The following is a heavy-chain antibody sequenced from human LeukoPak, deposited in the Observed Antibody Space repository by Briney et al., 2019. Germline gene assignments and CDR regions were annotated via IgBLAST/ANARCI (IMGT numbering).Heavy chain of an antibody. J-gene: IGHJ3*02. CDR3: ARPLWDGYNSAFDI. CDR1: GFTVSSNY. D-gene: IGHD5-24*01. CDR2: IYSGGST. V-gene: IGHV3-53*01. Sequence: GGSLRLSCAASGFTVSSNYMSWVRQAPGKGLEWVSVIYSGGSTYYADSVKGRFTISRDNSKNTLYLQMNSLRAEDTAVYYCARPLWDGYNSAFDIWGQGTMVTVSS.